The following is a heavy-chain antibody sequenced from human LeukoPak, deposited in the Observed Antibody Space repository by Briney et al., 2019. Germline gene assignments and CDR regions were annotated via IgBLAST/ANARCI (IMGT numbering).Heavy chain of an antibody. CDR1: GYTFNGYY. Sequence: ASVKVSCKASGYTFNGYYMHWVRQAPGQGLEWMGWINPNSGGTNYAQKFQGRVTMTRDTSISTAYMELSRLRSDDTAVYYCVRDRTKYCSSTSCPLDYWGQGTLVTVSS. D-gene: IGHD2-2*01. CDR2: INPNSGGT. J-gene: IGHJ4*02. V-gene: IGHV1-2*02. CDR3: VRDRTKYCSSTSCPLDY.